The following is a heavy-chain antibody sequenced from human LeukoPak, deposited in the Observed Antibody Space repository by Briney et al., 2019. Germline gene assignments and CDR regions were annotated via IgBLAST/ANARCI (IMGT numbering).Heavy chain of an antibody. J-gene: IGHJ4*02. CDR3: ARGGSGMTVSLFAS. CDR2: TYYRSKWYD. D-gene: IGHD6-19*01. V-gene: IGHV6-1*01. Sequence: SQTLSDTCAISGDSVSSNSAAWNWIRQSPSRGLEWLGRTYYRSKWYDDYAVSVKSRTTINADTSKNQFSLQLRPVTPDDTAVYYCARGGSGMTVSLFASWGQGTLVTVSS. CDR1: GDSVSSNSAA.